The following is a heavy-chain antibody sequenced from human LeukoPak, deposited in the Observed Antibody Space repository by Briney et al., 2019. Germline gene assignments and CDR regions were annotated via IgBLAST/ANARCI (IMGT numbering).Heavy chain of an antibody. J-gene: IGHJ4*02. V-gene: IGHV3-66*01. CDR1: GFTVSRNY. Sequence: QPGGSLRLSCAASGFTVSRNYMTWVRQAPGKGPEWVSLIYSGGGTQDADSLKGRCTISRDNSKNTLYLQMNSLRAENTAVYYCARKTDSGGGSGYWGQGTLVTVSS. D-gene: IGHD1-26*01. CDR3: ARKTDSGGGSGY. CDR2: IYSGGGT.